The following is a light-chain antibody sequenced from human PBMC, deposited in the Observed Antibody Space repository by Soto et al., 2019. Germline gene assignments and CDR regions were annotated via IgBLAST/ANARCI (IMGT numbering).Light chain of an antibody. CDR1: QSISSY. Sequence: DIPMTQSPSSLSASVGDRVTITCRASQSISSYLNWYQQKPGKAPKLLIYAASSLQSGVPSRFSGSGSGTDFTLTISSLQPGDFATYYCQQGSTFGQGTKVEIK. CDR2: AAS. CDR3: QQGST. V-gene: IGKV1-39*01. J-gene: IGKJ1*01.